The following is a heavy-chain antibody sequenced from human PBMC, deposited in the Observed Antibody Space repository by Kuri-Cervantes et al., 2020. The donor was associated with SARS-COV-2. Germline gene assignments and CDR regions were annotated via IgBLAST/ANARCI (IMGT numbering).Heavy chain of an antibody. Sequence: GSLRLSCTVSGGSISSYYWSWVRQPPGKGLEWIGNIHYSGSTNYNPSLKSRVTISVDTSKNQLSLRLSSVTAADTAVYYCARELGYSSAWSQGDYFDNWGQGTLVTVSS. D-gene: IGHD6-19*01. CDR3: ARELGYSSAWSQGDYFDN. V-gene: IGHV4-59*01. CDR1: GGSISSYY. J-gene: IGHJ4*02. CDR2: IHYSGST.